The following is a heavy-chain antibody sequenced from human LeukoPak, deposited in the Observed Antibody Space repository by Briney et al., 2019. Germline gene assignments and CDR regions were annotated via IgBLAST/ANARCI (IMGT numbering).Heavy chain of an antibody. D-gene: IGHD5-12*01. V-gene: IGHV1-18*01. Sequence: ASVKVSCKASGYTFTSYGISWVRQAPGQGLEWMGWISAYNGNTNYAQKPQGRVTMTTDTSTSTAYMELRSLRSDDTAVYYCAVSGYDLREGYYFDYWGQGTLVTVSS. CDR2: ISAYNGNT. J-gene: IGHJ4*02. CDR1: GYTFTSYG. CDR3: AVSGYDLREGYYFDY.